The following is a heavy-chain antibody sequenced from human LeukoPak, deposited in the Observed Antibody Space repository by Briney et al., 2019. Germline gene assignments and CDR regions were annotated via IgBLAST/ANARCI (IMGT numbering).Heavy chain of an antibody. D-gene: IGHD5-18*01. CDR3: AKDRIQLPDY. J-gene: IGHJ4*02. CDR1: GFTFSSYS. CDR2: ISSSSSYI. V-gene: IGHV3-21*04. Sequence: GGSLRLSCAASGFTFSSYSMNWVRQAPGKGLEWVSSISSSSSYIYYADSVKGRFTISRDNSKNTLYLQMNSLRAEDTAVYYCAKDRIQLPDYWGQGTLVTVSS.